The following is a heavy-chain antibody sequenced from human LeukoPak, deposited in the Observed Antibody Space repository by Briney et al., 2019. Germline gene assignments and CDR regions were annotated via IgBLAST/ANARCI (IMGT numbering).Heavy chain of an antibody. J-gene: IGHJ6*02. Sequence: QSGGSLRLSCAASGFTFSSYWMHWVRQAPGKGLVWVSRINSDGSSTSYADSVKGRFTISRDNAKNSLFLQMNSLRAEDTALYYCAKANYQMLAPNHPYGMDVWGQGTTVTVSS. CDR2: INSDGSST. V-gene: IGHV3-74*01. CDR1: GFTFSSYW. CDR3: AKANYQMLAPNHPYGMDV. D-gene: IGHD2-2*01.